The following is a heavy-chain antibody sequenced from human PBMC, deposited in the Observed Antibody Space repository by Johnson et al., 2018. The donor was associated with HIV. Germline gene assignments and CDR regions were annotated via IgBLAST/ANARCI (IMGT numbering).Heavy chain of an antibody. CDR1: GFNVSNYG. D-gene: IGHD1-26*01. Sequence: QVQLVESGGGVVQPGGSLRLSCVASGFNVSNYGMHWVRQAPGKGLAWVAFMRYDGNNRNYADSDKGRFSISRDNSKNTLYLQMNRLRTEDTALYYCAKLVGATHPLDIWGQGTMVTVSS. CDR3: AKLVGATHPLDI. J-gene: IGHJ3*02. V-gene: IGHV3-30*02. CDR2: MRYDGNNR.